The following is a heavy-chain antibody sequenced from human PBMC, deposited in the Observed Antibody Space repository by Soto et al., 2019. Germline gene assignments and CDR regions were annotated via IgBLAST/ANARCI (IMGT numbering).Heavy chain of an antibody. CDR1: GFTFSSYA. Sequence: EVQLLESGGGLVQPGGSLRLSCAASGFTFSSYAMSWVRQAPGKGLEWVSAISGSGLSTYYADSVKGRFTISRDNSKNTLYLQMHSLRAEDTAVYYCAKGGSTSRWPYYYGMDVWGQGTTVTVSS. D-gene: IGHD2-2*01. J-gene: IGHJ6*02. V-gene: IGHV3-23*01. CDR2: ISGSGLST. CDR3: AKGGSTSRWPYYYGMDV.